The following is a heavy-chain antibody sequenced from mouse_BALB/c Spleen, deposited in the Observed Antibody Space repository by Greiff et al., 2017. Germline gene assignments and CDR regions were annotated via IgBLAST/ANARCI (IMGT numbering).Heavy chain of an antibody. CDR2: INPSTGYT. CDR1: GYTFTSYW. CDR3: ARRGYRYDFDY. Sequence: QVQLQQSGAELAKPGASVKMSCKASGYTFTSYWMHWVKQRPGQGLEWIGYINPSTGYTEYNQKFKDKATLTADKSSSTAYMQLSSLTSEDSAVYYCARRGYRYDFDYWGQGTTLTVSS. V-gene: IGHV1-7*01. J-gene: IGHJ2*01. D-gene: IGHD2-14*01.